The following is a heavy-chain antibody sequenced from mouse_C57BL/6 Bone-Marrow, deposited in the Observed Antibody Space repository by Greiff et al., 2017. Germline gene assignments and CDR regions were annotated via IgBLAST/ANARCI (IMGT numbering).Heavy chain of an antibody. D-gene: IGHD2-2*01. CDR3: ASICYGYEGAMDY. CDR2: IDPSDSYT. V-gene: IGHV1-50*01. CDR1: GYTFTSYW. J-gene: IGHJ4*01. Sequence: VQLQQPGAELVKPGASVKLSCKASGYTFTSYWMQWVKQRPGQGLEWIGEIDPSDSYTNYNQKFKGKATLTVDTSSSTAYMQLSSLTSEDSAVYYCASICYGYEGAMDYWGQGTSVTVSS.